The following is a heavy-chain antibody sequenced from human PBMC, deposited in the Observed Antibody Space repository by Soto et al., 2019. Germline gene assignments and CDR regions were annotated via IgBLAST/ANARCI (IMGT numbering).Heavy chain of an antibody. D-gene: IGHD3-9*01. CDR2: ISYDGSNK. CDR3: AKASRDDIYYFDY. V-gene: IGHV3-30*18. CDR1: GFTFSSYG. J-gene: IGHJ4*02. Sequence: QVQLVESGGGVVQPGRSLRLSCAASGFTFSSYGMHWVRQAPGKGLEWVAVISYDGSNKYYADSVKGRFTISRDNSKNTLYLQMNSLRAEDTAVYYCAKASRDDIYYFDYWGQGTLVTVSS.